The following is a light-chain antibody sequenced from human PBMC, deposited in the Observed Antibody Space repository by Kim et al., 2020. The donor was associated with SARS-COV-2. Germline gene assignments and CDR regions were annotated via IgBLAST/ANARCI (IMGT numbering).Light chain of an antibody. CDR1: QSVSSSY. CDR3: QQYGSSPLT. CDR2: GAS. V-gene: IGKV3-20*01. Sequence: EIVLTQSPGTLSFSPGERATLSCRASQSVSSSYLAWYQQKPGQTPRLLIYGASSRATGIPDRFSGSGSGTDFTLTISRLEPEDFAVYYCQQYGSSPLTFGQGAKVDSK. J-gene: IGKJ1*01.